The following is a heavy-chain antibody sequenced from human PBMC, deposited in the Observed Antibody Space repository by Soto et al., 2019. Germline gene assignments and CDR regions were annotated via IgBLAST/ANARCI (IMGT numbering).Heavy chain of an antibody. V-gene: IGHV3-23*01. J-gene: IGHJ4*02. D-gene: IGHD2-21*02. CDR3: ATKGRDIVVVTATGGFDY. Sequence: GGSLRLSCAASGFTFTKYGMSWVRQAPGKGLEWVSVISGSGDDTYYADSVKGRFTISRDNSKNTLYLQMNSLRAEDTAVYYCATKGRDIVVVTATGGFDYWGQGTLVTVSS. CDR2: ISGSGDDT. CDR1: GFTFTKYG.